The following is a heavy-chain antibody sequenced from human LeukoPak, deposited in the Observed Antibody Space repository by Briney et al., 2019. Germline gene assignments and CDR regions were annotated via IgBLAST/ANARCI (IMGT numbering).Heavy chain of an antibody. Sequence: GGSLRLSCAASGFTFSSYGMHWVRQAPGKGLEWVAVIWYDGSNKYYADSVKGRFTISRDNSKNTLYLQMNSLRAEDTAVYYCARDLERDGYNPALGYWGQGNPVTVSS. CDR3: ARDLERDGYNPALGY. CDR1: GFTFSSYG. CDR2: IWYDGSNK. V-gene: IGHV3-33*01. D-gene: IGHD5-24*01. J-gene: IGHJ4*02.